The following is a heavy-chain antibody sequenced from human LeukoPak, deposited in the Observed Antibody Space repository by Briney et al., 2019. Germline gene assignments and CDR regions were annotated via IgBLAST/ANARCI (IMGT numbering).Heavy chain of an antibody. CDR2: IYYSGST. Sequence: PETLSLTCTVSGGSISSYYWSWIRQPPGKGLEWIGYIYYSGSTNYNPSLKSRVTISVDTSKNQFSLKLSSVTAADTAVYYCASLGYCSSTSCPDIGWFDPWGQGTLVTVSS. CDR1: GGSISSYY. D-gene: IGHD2-2*01. J-gene: IGHJ5*02. CDR3: ASLGYCSSTSCPDIGWFDP. V-gene: IGHV4-59*01.